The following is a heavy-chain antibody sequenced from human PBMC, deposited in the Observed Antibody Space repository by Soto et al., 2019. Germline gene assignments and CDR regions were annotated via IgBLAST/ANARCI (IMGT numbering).Heavy chain of an antibody. J-gene: IGHJ2*01. Sequence: EVQLVESGGGLVQPGGSMRLSCAASGFTVSSNYMSWVRQAPGKGLEWVSVIYSGGSTYYADSVKGRFTISRDNSKNTLYLQMNSLRAEDTAVYYCARDYGAEPMSPNWYFDLWGRGTLVTVSS. CDR3: ARDYGAEPMSPNWYFDL. D-gene: IGHD3-22*01. CDR1: GFTVSSNY. V-gene: IGHV3-66*01. CDR2: IYSGGST.